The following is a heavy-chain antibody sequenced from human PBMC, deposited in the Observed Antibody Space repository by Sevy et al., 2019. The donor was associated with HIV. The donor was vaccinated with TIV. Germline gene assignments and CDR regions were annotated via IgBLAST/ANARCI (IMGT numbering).Heavy chain of an antibody. D-gene: IGHD3-22*01. CDR2: IRSKASSYAT. CDR3: VSLLYYYEEYNAMDV. Sequence: GGSLRLSCAASGFTFSVSAMHWVRQASGKGLEWIGRIRSKASSYATVYAASVKGRFTISRDDSKNTAYLQMNSLKIEDTAVYYCVSLLYYYEEYNAMDVWGQGTTVTVSS. CDR1: GFTFSVSA. J-gene: IGHJ6*02. V-gene: IGHV3-73*01.